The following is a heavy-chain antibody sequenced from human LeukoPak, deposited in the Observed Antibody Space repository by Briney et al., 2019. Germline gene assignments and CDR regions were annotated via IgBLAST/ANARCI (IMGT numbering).Heavy chain of an antibody. V-gene: IGHV5-51*01. J-gene: IGHJ4*02. D-gene: IGHD3-9*01. CDR2: IYPGDSDT. CDR1: GYSFTSYW. Sequence: GESLKVSCKGSGYSFTSYWIGWVRQMPGKGLEWMGIIYPGDSDTSYSPSFQGQVTISADKSISTAYLQWSSLKASDTAMYYCARRDYDILTGYYNRNYYFDYWGQGTLVTVSS. CDR3: ARRDYDILTGYYNRNYYFDY.